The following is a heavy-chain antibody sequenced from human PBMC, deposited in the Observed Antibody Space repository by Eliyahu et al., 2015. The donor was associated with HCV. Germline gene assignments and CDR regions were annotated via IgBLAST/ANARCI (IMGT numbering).Heavy chain of an antibody. D-gene: IGHD4-17*01. J-gene: IGHJ4*02. CDR1: GGSISSSSYY. CDR2: IYXSGXT. Sequence: QLQLQESGPGLVKPSETLSLTCTVXGGSISSSSYYWXWVRQPPGKGLEWIGSIYXSGXTYYNPSLXSRVTISVDTSKNQFSLKLSPVTAADTAVYYCARHLDEISATTVTYFDYWGQGTLVTVSS. CDR3: ARHLDEISATTVTYFDY. V-gene: IGHV4-39*01.